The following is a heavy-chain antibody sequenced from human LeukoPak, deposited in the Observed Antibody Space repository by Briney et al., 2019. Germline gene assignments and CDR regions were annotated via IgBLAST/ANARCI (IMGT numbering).Heavy chain of an antibody. CDR2: IYSGGST. V-gene: IGHV3-53*01. CDR1: GFTVSSNY. J-gene: IGHJ4*02. Sequence: GGSLRLSCAASGFTVSSNYMSWVRQAPGKGLEWVSVIYSGGSTYYADSVKGRFTISRDNSKNTLYLQMNSLRAEDTAVYYCARAGKGYNQFDYWGQGTLVTVSS. CDR3: ARAGKGYNQFDY. D-gene: IGHD5-24*01.